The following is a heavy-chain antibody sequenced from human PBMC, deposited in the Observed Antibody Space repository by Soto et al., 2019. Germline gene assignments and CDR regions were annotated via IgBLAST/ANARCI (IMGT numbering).Heavy chain of an antibody. CDR3: AREGVWFGELFHYYYYGMDV. CDR2: TYYRSKWYN. J-gene: IGHJ6*02. V-gene: IGHV6-1*01. CDR1: GDSVSSNSAA. D-gene: IGHD3-10*01. Sequence: SQTLSLTCAISGDSVSSNSAAWNWIRQSPSRGLEWLGRTYYRSKWYNDYAVSVKSRITINPDTSKNQFSLQLNSVTPEDTAVYYCAREGVWFGELFHYYYYGMDVWGQGTTVTVSS.